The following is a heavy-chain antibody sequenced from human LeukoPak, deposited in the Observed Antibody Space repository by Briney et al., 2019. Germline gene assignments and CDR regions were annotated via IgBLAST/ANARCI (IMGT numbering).Heavy chain of an antibody. Sequence: GGALRLSCEASGFTFSDAWMSWVRQAPGRGLEWVGRIQREIDGGTTDYAAPVKGRFTISRDDSKNTLYLQMNSLKIEDTAVYYCATELLSHFDYWSQGTLVTVSS. D-gene: IGHD2-21*02. CDR2: IQREIDGGTT. CDR3: ATELLSHFDY. J-gene: IGHJ4*02. CDR1: GFTFSDAW. V-gene: IGHV3-15*01.